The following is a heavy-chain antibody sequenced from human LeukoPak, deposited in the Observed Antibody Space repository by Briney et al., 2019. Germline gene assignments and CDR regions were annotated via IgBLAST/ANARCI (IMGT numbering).Heavy chain of an antibody. D-gene: IGHD3-22*01. CDR2: ISGSGGST. CDR1: GFTFSSYA. CDR3: TKGPVAVITTPYFDY. Sequence: PGGSLRLSCAASGFTFSSYAMSWVRQAPGKGLEWVSTISGSGGSTYYADSVKGWFTISRDNSKNTLYLQMNSLRAEDTAEYYCTKGPVAVITTPYFDYWGQGTLVTVSS. J-gene: IGHJ4*02. V-gene: IGHV3-23*01.